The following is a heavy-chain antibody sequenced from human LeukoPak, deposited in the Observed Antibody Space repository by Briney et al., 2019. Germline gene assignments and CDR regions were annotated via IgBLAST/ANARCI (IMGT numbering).Heavy chain of an antibody. CDR3: AREQDIVAGGFIGFDY. CDR2: IIPIFGTA. V-gene: IGHV1-69*13. D-gene: IGHD5-12*01. Sequence: GASVKVSCKVSGYTLTELSMHWVRQAPGQGLEWMGGIIPIFGTANYAQKFQGRVTITADESTSTAYMELSSLRSEDTAVYYCAREQDIVAGGFIGFDYWGQGTLVTVSS. J-gene: IGHJ4*02. CDR1: GYTLTELS.